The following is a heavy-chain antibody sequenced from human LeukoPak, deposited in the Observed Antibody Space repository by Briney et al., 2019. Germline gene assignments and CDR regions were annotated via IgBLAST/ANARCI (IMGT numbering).Heavy chain of an antibody. CDR2: ISSGSSTI. V-gene: IGHV3-11*04. J-gene: IGHJ4*02. D-gene: IGHD6-6*01. CDR1: GFTFSDYY. Sequence: GGSLRLSCAASGFTFSDYYMSWIRQAPGKGLEWVSYISSGSSTIYYADSVKGRSTVSRDNGKKSLYLQMNSLRAEDTAMYYCAKDKYSPFDYWGQGTLVTVSS. CDR3: AKDKYSPFDY.